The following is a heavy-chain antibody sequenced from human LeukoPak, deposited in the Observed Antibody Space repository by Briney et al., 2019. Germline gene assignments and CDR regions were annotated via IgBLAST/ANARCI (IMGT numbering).Heavy chain of an antibody. CDR1: GDSISSGDYY. V-gene: IGHV4-61*02. D-gene: IGHD3-10*01. CDR2: ISSSGST. Sequence: SETLSLTCTVSGDSISSGDYYWSWIRQPAGKGLEWIGRISSSGSTNYNPSLKSRVTISVDTSKNQFSLKLSSVTAADTAVYYCARVFDSGSQAYFYYMDVWGKGTTVTISS. CDR3: ARVFDSGSQAYFYYMDV. J-gene: IGHJ6*03.